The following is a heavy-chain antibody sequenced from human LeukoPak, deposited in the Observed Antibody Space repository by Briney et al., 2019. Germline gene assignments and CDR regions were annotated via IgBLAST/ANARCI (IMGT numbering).Heavy chain of an antibody. V-gene: IGHV3-20*04. J-gene: IGHJ4*02. Sequence: GGSLRLSCAASGFTFDAFGMTWVRQAPGRGLEWVSAIRGDAGSTGYADSVKGRFTTSRDNAKNSLYLQMNSLRVEDTALYYCARVWAWGSGNYFDNWGQGTLVTVSS. D-gene: IGHD7-27*01. CDR1: GFTFDAFG. CDR2: IRGDAGST. CDR3: ARVWAWGSGNYFDN.